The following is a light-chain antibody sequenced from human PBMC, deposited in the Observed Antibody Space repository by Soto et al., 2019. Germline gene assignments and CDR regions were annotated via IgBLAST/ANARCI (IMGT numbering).Light chain of an antibody. CDR1: SSDVGGYNY. Sequence: QSALTQPASVSGSPGQSITISCTGTSSDVGGYNYVSWYQQHPGKAPKLMIYEVSNRPSGVSNRFSGSKSGNTASLTISGRQAEDEAAYYCSSYTSSSILYVFGTGTKLTVL. CDR3: SSYTSSSILYV. V-gene: IGLV2-14*01. CDR2: EVS. J-gene: IGLJ1*01.